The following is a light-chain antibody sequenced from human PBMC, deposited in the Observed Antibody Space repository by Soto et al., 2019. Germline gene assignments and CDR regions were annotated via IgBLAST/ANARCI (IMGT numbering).Light chain of an antibody. CDR3: QQCGSSPET. Sequence: EIVMTQSPVTLSLSPGQRATLSCRASQRISSSFLAWYQQKPGQAPRLLIYGASSRATGIPDRFSGSGSGTDFTLTISRLEPEDFEVYYCQQCGSSPETFGQGTKVDIK. CDR1: QRISSSF. V-gene: IGKV3-20*01. CDR2: GAS. J-gene: IGKJ1*01.